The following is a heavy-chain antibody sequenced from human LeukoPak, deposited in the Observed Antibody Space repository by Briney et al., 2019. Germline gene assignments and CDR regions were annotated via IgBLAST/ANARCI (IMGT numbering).Heavy chain of an antibody. CDR3: ASRAPGD. D-gene: IGHD7-27*01. V-gene: IGHV4-34*01. Sequence: PSETLSLTCAVYGGSSSGYYWSWIRQPPGKGLEWIGEINHSGSTNYNPSLKSRVTISVDTPKNQFSLKLSSVTAADTAVYYCASRAPGDWGQGTLVTVSS. CDR2: INHSGST. J-gene: IGHJ4*02. CDR1: GGSSSGYY.